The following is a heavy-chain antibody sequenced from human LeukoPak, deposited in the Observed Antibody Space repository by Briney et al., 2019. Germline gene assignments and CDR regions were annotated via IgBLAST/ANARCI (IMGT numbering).Heavy chain of an antibody. D-gene: IGHD3-9*01. CDR1: GFTSSSYG. V-gene: IGHV3-30*02. J-gene: IGHJ3*02. CDR2: IRYDGSNK. Sequence: GGSLRLSCAASGFTSSSYGMHWVRQAPGKGLEWVAFIRYDGSNKYYADSVKGRFTISRDNSKNTLYLQMNSLRAEDTAVYYCAKPVILTIYYPYAFDIWGQGTMVTVSS. CDR3: AKPVILTIYYPYAFDI.